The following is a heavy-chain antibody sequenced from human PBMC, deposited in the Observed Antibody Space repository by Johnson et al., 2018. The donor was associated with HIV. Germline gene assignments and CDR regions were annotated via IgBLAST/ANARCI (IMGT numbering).Heavy chain of an antibody. D-gene: IGHD2-8*01. Sequence: QLVESGGGVVQPGRSLRLSCAASGFTFSSYAMHWVRQAPGKGLEWVSYISTGGGTIYYADSVKGRFTISRDNAKNSLYLQMNSLRAEDTAVYYCAAGYAMASDAFDIWGQGTMVTVSS. CDR2: ISTGGGTI. CDR1: GFTFSSYA. V-gene: IGHV3-48*04. J-gene: IGHJ3*02. CDR3: AAGYAMASDAFDI.